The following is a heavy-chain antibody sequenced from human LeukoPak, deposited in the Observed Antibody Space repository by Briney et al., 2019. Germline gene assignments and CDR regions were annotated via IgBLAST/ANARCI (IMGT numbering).Heavy chain of an antibody. CDR3: ARPDAAGTVGL. Sequence: PGGSLRLSCATSGFTFGHSWMSWVRQAPGKGLEWVAIVNHDGSQKYYVDSVKGRFTISRDNAKNSLSLQMSSLRGEDTAVYYCARPDAAGTVGLWGQGTLVTVSS. CDR2: VNHDGSQK. D-gene: IGHD3-10*01. V-gene: IGHV3-7*01. J-gene: IGHJ5*02. CDR1: GFTFGHSW.